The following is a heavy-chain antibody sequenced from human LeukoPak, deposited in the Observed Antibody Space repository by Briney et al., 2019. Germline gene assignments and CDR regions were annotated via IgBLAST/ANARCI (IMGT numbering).Heavy chain of an antibody. CDR1: GGSTSSYY. D-gene: IGHD6-6*01. CDR2: IYDSGST. V-gene: IGHV4-59*01. J-gene: IGHJ4*02. Sequence: NASETLSLTCTVSGGSTSSYYWSWIRQPPGKGLEWIGFIYDSGSTNYNPSLKSRVTISVDTSKNQFSLKLSSVTAADTAMYYCVLYSSSSDYWGQGTLVTVSS. CDR3: VLYSSSSDY.